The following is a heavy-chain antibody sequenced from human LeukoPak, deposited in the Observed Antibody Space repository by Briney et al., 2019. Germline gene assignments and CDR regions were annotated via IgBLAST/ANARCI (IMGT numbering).Heavy chain of an antibody. Sequence: SETLSLTCTVSGGSISSYYWSWFRQPPGKGLEWIGYIYYTGSTNYNPSLKSRVTISVDTSKNQFSLKLSSVTAADTAMYYCARDLNSYGYSYDSWGQGTLVTVSS. J-gene: IGHJ4*02. D-gene: IGHD5-18*01. CDR3: ARDLNSYGYSYDS. CDR2: IYYTGST. V-gene: IGHV4-59*01. CDR1: GGSISSYY.